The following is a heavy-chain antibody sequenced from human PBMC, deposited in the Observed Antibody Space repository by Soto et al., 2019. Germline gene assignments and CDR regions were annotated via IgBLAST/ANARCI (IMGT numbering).Heavy chain of an antibody. CDR1: GGSISGADFY. CDR3: ARDRTTMVIDY. CDR2: IYYSGST. J-gene: IGHJ4*02. Sequence: LSLTCTVSGGSISGADFYWSWIRQPPGKGLERIGYIYYSGSTYYNSSLKSRVTISIDTSKNQFSLKLSSVTAADTAVYYCARDRTTMVIDYWGQGTLVTVSS. D-gene: IGHD3-10*01. V-gene: IGHV4-30-4*01.